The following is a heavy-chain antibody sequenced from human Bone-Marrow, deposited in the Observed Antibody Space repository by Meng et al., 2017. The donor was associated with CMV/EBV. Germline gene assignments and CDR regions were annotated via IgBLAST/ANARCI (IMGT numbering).Heavy chain of an antibody. Sequence: SETLSLTCTVSGGSIRSSSYYWGWIRQPPGKGLEWIGSIYYSGSTYYNPSLKSRVTISVDTSKNQFSLQLSSVTAADTAVYYCASEGRDGYNSYFDYWGQGTLVTVSS. V-gene: IGHV4-39*01. CDR1: GGSIRSSSYY. CDR2: IYYSGST. CDR3: ASEGRDGYNSYFDY. J-gene: IGHJ4*02. D-gene: IGHD5-24*01.